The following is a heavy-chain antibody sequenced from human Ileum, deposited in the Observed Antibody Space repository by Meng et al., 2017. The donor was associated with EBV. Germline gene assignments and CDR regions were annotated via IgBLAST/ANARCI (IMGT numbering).Heavy chain of an antibody. V-gene: IGHV4-4*02. CDR1: GGADSVSSW. CDR3: AGKREYVNAWPFDY. D-gene: IGHD2/OR15-2a*01. CDR2: IFHSGIT. Sequence: VQLQVPERGPVELTCLLTLSRAVAGGADSVSSWWNWVRQTTGKGLEWIEEIFHSGITNNNPSLKSRVTRSVVKSKSQFSLKLSSVPAAATAVYYCAGKREYVNAWPFDYWGQGTLVTVSS. J-gene: IGHJ4*02.